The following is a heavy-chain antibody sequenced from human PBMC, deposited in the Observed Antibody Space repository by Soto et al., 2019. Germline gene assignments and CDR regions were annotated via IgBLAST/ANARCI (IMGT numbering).Heavy chain of an antibody. CDR3: ARAYGDYVGYYYGMDV. D-gene: IGHD4-17*01. CDR2: MNPNSGNT. Sequence: EASVKVSCKASGYTFTSYDINWVRQATGQGLEWMGWMNPNSGNTGYAQKFQGRVTMTRNTSISTAYMELSSLRSEDTAVYYCARAYGDYVGYYYGMDVWGQGTTVTVSS. J-gene: IGHJ6*02. V-gene: IGHV1-8*01. CDR1: GYTFTSYD.